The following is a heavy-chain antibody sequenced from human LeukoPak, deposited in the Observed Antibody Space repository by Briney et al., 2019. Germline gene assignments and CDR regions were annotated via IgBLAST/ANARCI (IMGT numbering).Heavy chain of an antibody. Sequence: ASVKVSCKASGYTFTNYGISWVRQAPGQGLERMGWISAYNGNTDYAQKLQGRVTMTTDTSTSTAYMELRSLRSDDTAVYYCARDSAWLVPSAEYFKHWGQGTLVTVSS. CDR3: ARDSAWLVPSAEYFKH. D-gene: IGHD6-19*01. V-gene: IGHV1-18*01. J-gene: IGHJ1*01. CDR1: GYTFTNYG. CDR2: ISAYNGNT.